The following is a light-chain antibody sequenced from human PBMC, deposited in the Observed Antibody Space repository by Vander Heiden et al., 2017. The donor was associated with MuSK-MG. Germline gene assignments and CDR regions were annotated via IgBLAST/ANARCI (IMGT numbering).Light chain of an antibody. Sequence: EIVLTQSPATLSLSAGERAALSCRASQSVSSYLAWYQQKPVQAPRLLIYDASNRATGIPARFRGSGPGTDFTLTISIREPEDFAVYYCQQRSNWPPITFGQGTRLEIK. V-gene: IGKV3-11*01. CDR1: QSVSSY. CDR2: DAS. CDR3: QQRSNWPPIT. J-gene: IGKJ5*01.